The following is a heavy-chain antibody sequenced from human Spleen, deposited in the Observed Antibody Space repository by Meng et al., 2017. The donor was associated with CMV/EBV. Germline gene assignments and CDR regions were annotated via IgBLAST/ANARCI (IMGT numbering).Heavy chain of an antibody. CDR2: MNPNSGAA. J-gene: IGHJ6*02. V-gene: IGHV1-2*02. Sequence: ASVKVSCKASGYTFSDYYTHWVRQAPGQGLEWMGWMNPNSGAAKYAQKFQGRVTMTRDTSLSTAYMELSGLTSDDTAVYYCARREGATNTYYYYYVMDVWGQGTTVTVSS. D-gene: IGHD1-26*01. CDR1: GYTFSDYY. CDR3: ARREGATNTYYYYYVMDV.